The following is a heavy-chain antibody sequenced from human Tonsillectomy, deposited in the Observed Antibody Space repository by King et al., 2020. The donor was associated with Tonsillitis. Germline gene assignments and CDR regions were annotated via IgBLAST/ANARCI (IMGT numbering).Heavy chain of an antibody. J-gene: IGHJ4*02. CDR3: ARNRDYGDYVDF. Sequence: QLQESGPGLVRPSQTLSLICSVSGDSLTSGGYFWSWIRQHPAKGLEWIGSIYHSGPTYHTPSLRSRLFMSVDTSKNQFSLSLTSVTAADTAVYYCARNRDYGDYVDFWGQGTLVAVSS. D-gene: IGHD4-17*01. V-gene: IGHV4-31*03. CDR1: GDSLTSGGYF. CDR2: IYHSGPT.